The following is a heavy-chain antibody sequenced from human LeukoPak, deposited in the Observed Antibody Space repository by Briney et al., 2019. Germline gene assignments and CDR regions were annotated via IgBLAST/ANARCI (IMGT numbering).Heavy chain of an antibody. D-gene: IGHD3-16*02. V-gene: IGHV4-61*02. Sequence: PSETLSLTCTVSGGSFSSGSYYWSWIRQPAGKGLEWIGRIYTSGSTNYNPSLKSRVTISVDTSKNQLSLKLNSVTAADTAVYYCARYIWGSYPTFEDYWGQGSLVTVSS. CDR1: GGSFSSGSYY. J-gene: IGHJ4*02. CDR3: ARYIWGSYPTFEDY. CDR2: IYTSGST.